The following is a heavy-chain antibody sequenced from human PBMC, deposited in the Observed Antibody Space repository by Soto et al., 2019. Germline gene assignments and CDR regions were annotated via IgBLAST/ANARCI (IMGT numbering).Heavy chain of an antibody. J-gene: IGHJ4*02. CDR3: ARPPAYSSSWYLVY. Sequence: ASVKVSCKASGYTFTSYYMHWVRQAPGQGLEWMGMINANNGNTSYAQKLQGRVTMTTDTSTSTAYMELRSLRSDDTAVYYCARPPAYSSSWYLVYWGQGTLVTVSS. D-gene: IGHD6-13*01. CDR1: GYTFTSYY. CDR2: INANNGNT. V-gene: IGHV1-46*01.